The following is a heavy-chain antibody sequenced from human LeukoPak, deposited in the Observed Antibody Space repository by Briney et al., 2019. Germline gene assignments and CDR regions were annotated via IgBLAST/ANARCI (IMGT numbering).Heavy chain of an antibody. CDR2: ISGSGGST. J-gene: IGHJ5*02. CDR3: AKDKHYDFWSGSPKSWFDP. D-gene: IGHD3-3*01. CDR1: GFTFSDYY. Sequence: GGSLRLSCAASGFTFSDYYMSWVRQAPGKGLEWVSAISGSGGSTYYADSVKGRFTISRDNSKNTLYLQMNSLRAEDTAVYYCAKDKHYDFWSGSPKSWFDPGGQGTLVTVSS. V-gene: IGHV3-23*01.